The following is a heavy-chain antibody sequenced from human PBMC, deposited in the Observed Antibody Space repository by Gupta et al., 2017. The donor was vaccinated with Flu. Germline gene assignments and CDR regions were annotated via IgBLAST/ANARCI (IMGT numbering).Heavy chain of an antibody. CDR3: AREIRDGGNYYYGMDV. CDR1: EFTFSTYE. D-gene: IGHD3-16*01. V-gene: IGHV3-48*03. J-gene: IGHJ6*02. CDR2: ISSSGNTI. Sequence: EVQLVESGGGLVQPGGSLRLSCAASEFTFSTYEMNWVRQAPGKGLEWVSYISSSGNTIYYADSVKGRFTISRDNAKNSLYLQMNSLRAEETAVYYCAREIRDGGNYYYGMDVWGQGTTVTVYS.